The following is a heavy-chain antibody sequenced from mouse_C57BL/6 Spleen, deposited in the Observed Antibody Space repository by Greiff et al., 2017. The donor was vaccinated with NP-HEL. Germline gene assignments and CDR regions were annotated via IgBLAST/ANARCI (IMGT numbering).Heavy chain of an antibody. V-gene: IGHV1-9*01. Sequence: QVQLQQSGAELMKPGASVKLSCKATGYTFTGYWIEWVKQRPGHGLEWIGEILPGSGSTNYNEKFKGKATFTADTSSNTAYMQLSSLTTEDSAIYYCARQPVHYYGSSPYYAMDYWGQGTSVTVSS. CDR2: ILPGSGST. J-gene: IGHJ4*01. D-gene: IGHD1-1*01. CDR3: ARQPVHYYGSSPYYAMDY. CDR1: GYTFTGYW.